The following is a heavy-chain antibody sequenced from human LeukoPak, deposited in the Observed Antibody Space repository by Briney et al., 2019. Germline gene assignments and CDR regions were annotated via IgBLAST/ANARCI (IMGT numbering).Heavy chain of an antibody. J-gene: IGHJ4*02. CDR3: ARAPSSSWYPTLDY. D-gene: IGHD6-13*01. CDR1: GFTFRTST. CDR2: INPNSGGT. Sequence: ASVKVSCKASGFTFRTSTVQWVRQARGQGLEWMGWINPNSGGTNYAQKFQGRVTMTRDTSISTAYMELSRLRSDDTAVYYCARAPSSSWYPTLDYWGQGTLVTVSS. V-gene: IGHV1-2*02.